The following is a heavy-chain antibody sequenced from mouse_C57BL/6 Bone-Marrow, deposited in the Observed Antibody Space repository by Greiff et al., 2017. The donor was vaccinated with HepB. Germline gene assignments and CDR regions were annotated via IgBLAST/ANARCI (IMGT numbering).Heavy chain of an antibody. D-gene: IGHD1-1*01. CDR1: GFTFTDYY. V-gene: IGHV7-3*01. CDR3: ARRTVVADWYFDV. Sequence: DVQLVESGGGLVQPGGSLSLSCAASGFTFTDYYMSWVRQPPGKALEWLGFIRNKANGYTTEYSASVKGRFTISRDNSQSILYLQMNALRAEDSATYYCARRTVVADWYFDVWGTGTTVTVSS. CDR2: IRNKANGYTT. J-gene: IGHJ1*03.